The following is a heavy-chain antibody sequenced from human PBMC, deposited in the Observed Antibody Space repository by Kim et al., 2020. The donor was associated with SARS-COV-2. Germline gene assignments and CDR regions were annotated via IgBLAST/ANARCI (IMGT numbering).Heavy chain of an antibody. CDR1: GYTFTSYG. V-gene: IGHV1-18*01. CDR3: ARVWGYSGYDTIDY. Sequence: ASVKVSCKAPGYTFTSYGISWVRQAPGQGLEWMGWISAYNGNTNYAQKLQGRVTMTTDTSTSTAYMELRSLRSDDTAVYYCARVWGYSGYDTIDYWGQGTLVTVSS. CDR2: ISAYNGNT. J-gene: IGHJ4*02. D-gene: IGHD5-12*01.